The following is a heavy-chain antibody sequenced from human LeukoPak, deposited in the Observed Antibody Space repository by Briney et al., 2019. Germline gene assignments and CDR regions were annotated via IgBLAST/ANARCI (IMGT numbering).Heavy chain of an antibody. CDR1: GFTFSSYG. CDR2: IWYDGSNK. CDR3: ARDISSGWYYYGMDV. V-gene: IGHV3-33*01. Sequence: PGRSLRLSCAASGFTFSSYGMHWVRQAPGKGLEWVAVIWYDGSNKYYADSVKGRFTISRDNSKNTLYLQMNSLRAEDTAVYYCARDISSGWYYYGMDVWGQGTTVTVSS. J-gene: IGHJ6*02. D-gene: IGHD6-19*01.